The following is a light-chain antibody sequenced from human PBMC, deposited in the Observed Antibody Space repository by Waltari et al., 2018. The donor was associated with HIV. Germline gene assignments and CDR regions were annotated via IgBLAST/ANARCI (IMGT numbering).Light chain of an antibody. CDR2: SNN. V-gene: IGLV1-44*01. J-gene: IGLJ3*02. CDR3: ATWDDTLSGPV. Sequence: QSVLTQPTSASGTPGQKITIPCSGNISNIGSNSVTWYQQFSGAAPKLLIFSNNQHPSGVPARFSGSKSGSAASLAISGLHSDDEAIYHCATWDDTLSGPVFGGGTKLTVL. CDR1: ISNIGSNS.